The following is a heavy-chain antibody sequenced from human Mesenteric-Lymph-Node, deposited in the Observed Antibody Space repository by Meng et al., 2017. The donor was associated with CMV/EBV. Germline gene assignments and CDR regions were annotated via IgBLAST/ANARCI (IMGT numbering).Heavy chain of an antibody. CDR1: GYTFTSYY. CDR3: APNYDFWSGYYNY. V-gene: IGHV1-2*02. CDR2: INPNSGGT. D-gene: IGHD3-3*01. J-gene: IGHJ4*02. Sequence: ASVKVSCKASGYTFTSYYMHWVRQAPGQGLEWMGWINPNSGGTNYAQKFQGRVTMTRDTSISTAYMELSRLRSDDTAVYYCAPNYDFWSGYYNYWGQGTLVTVSS.